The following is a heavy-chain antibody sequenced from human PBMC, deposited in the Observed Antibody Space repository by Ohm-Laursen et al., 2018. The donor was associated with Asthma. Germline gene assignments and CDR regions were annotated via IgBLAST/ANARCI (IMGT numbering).Heavy chain of an antibody. CDR3: ARARSGSSYDY. V-gene: IGHV3-74*01. CDR2: IFPDGRHT. CDR1: GFTFSDYF. J-gene: IGHJ4*02. D-gene: IGHD1-26*01. Sequence: SLRLSCTASGFTFSDYFMHWVRQGPGQGLVWISHIFPDGRHTNYADSVKGRFTISRDDAKNTLYLQMNSLRAEDTAVYYCARARSGSSYDYWGQGTLVTVSS.